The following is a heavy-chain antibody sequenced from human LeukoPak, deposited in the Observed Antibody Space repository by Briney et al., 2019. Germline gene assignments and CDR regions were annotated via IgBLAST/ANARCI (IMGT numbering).Heavy chain of an antibody. J-gene: IGHJ6*03. CDR1: GGSISSYY. CDR3: ARGGLYNWNYSDYYYYYMDV. D-gene: IGHD1-7*01. Sequence: SETLSLTCTVSGGSISSYYWSWIRQPPGKGLEWIGYIYYCGSTNYNPSLKSRVTISVDTSKNQFSLKLSSVTAADTAVYYCARGGLYNWNYSDYYYYYMDVWGKGTTVTVS. V-gene: IGHV4-59*01. CDR2: IYYCGST.